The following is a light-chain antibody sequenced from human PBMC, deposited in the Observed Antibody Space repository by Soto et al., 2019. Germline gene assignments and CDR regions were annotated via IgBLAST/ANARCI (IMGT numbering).Light chain of an antibody. CDR2: LTSDGSH. J-gene: IGLJ3*02. CDR1: SGHSSYA. CDR3: QTWGTGINWV. V-gene: IGLV4-69*01. Sequence: VLTQSPSASASLGASVKLTCTLSSGHSSYAIAWHQLLPEKGPRFLMKLTSDGSHSKGDGIPDRFSGSSSGAERYLTISSLQSEDEADYYCQTWGTGINWVFGGGTKVTVL.